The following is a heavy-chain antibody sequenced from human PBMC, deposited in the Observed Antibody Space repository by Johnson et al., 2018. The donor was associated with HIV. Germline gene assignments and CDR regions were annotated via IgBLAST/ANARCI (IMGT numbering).Heavy chain of an antibody. V-gene: IGHV3-33*06. CDR1: GFTFSTYG. Sequence: QVHLVESGGGVVQPGRSLRLSCAASGFTFSTYGMHWVRPAPGKGLEWVALIWDDGREKDYAHSVKGRFTISSDNSKNTLYLEMNSLGVEDTGVYYCAKVVTSSSSWQDDAFDIWGQGTVVTVSS. CDR2: IWDDGREK. D-gene: IGHD6-13*01. CDR3: AKVVTSSSSWQDDAFDI. J-gene: IGHJ3*02.